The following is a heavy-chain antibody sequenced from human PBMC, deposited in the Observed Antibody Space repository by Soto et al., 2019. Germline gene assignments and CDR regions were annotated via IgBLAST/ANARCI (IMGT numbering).Heavy chain of an antibody. D-gene: IGHD2-15*01. J-gene: IGHJ6*02. V-gene: IGHV4-4*07. Sequence: PSETLSLTSNVSGGSISSYYWSWIRQPAGKGLEWIGRIYTSGSTNYKPSHKSRVTMSVDTSKNQFSLKLSSVTAADTALYYCAREPIVVVVAATGGILGMDVWGQGTTVTVSS. CDR3: AREPIVVVVAATGGILGMDV. CDR2: IYTSGST. CDR1: GGSISSYY.